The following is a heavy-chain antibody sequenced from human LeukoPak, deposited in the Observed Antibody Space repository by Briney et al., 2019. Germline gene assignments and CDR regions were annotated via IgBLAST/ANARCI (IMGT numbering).Heavy chain of an antibody. Sequence: GGSLRLSCAASGFTLSSYAMSCVRQAPGKGLEWVSAISSSGAGTYYADSVKGRFTISRDNSKNTLYLQMHSLRAEDTAVYYCATNTSSWSFDYWGQGTLVTVSS. CDR3: ATNTSSWSFDY. D-gene: IGHD6-13*01. CDR1: GFTLSSYA. V-gene: IGHV3-23*01. CDR2: ISSSGAGT. J-gene: IGHJ4*02.